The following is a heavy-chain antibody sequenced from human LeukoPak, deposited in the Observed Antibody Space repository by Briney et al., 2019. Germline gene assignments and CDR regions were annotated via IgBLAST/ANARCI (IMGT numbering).Heavy chain of an antibody. J-gene: IGHJ6*02. CDR2: INPNSGGT. D-gene: IGHD6-19*01. CDR3: ARDYSSGGYYYYYGMDV. V-gene: IGHV1-2*02. CDR1: GYTFTGYY. Sequence: ASVKVSCKASGYTFTGYYMHWVRQAPGQGLEWMGWINPNSGGTNYAQKFQGRVTMTRNTSISTAYMELSSLRSEDTAVYYCARDYSSGGYYYYYGMDVWGQGTTVTVSS.